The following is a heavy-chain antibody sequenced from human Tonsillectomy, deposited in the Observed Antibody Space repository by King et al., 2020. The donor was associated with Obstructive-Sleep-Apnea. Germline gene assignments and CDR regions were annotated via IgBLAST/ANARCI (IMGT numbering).Heavy chain of an antibody. CDR2: ISYDGSNK. Sequence: VQLVESGGGVVQPGRSLRLSCAASGFTFSIYAMHWVRQAPGKGLECVAVISYDGSNKYYAESVKGRCTISRDNSKNTLYLQMNSLRAEDTAVYYCARDFGNDYGDPYGMDVWGQGTTVTVSS. CDR3: ARDFGNDYGDPYGMDV. J-gene: IGHJ6*02. D-gene: IGHD4-17*01. V-gene: IGHV3-30*04. CDR1: GFTFSIYA.